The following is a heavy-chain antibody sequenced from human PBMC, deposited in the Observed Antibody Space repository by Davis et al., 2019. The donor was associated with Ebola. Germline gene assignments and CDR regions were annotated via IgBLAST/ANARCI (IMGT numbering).Heavy chain of an antibody. J-gene: IGHJ3*02. CDR2: ISWNSGSI. CDR3: AKEEWELERAFDI. CDR1: GFIFSSYT. D-gene: IGHD1-26*01. Sequence: GGSLRLSCAASGFIFSSYTMNWVRQAPGKGLEWVSGISWNSGSIGYADSVKCRFTISRDNAKNSLYLQMNSLRAEDTALYYCAKEEWELERAFDIWGQGTMVTVSS. V-gene: IGHV3-9*01.